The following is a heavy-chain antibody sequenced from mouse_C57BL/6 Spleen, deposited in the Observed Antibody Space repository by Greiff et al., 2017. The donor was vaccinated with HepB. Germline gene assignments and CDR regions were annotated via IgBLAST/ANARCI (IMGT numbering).Heavy chain of an antibody. CDR2: INPNNGGT. Sequence: VQLKQSGPELVKPGASVKIPCKASGYTFTDYNMDWVKQSHGKSLEWIGDINPNNGGTIYNQKFKGKATLTVDKSSSTAYMELRSLTSEDTAVYYCARSRYPRGWYFDVWGTGTTVTVSS. J-gene: IGHJ1*03. V-gene: IGHV1-18*01. CDR3: ARSRYPRGWYFDV. D-gene: IGHD2-14*01. CDR1: GYTFTDYN.